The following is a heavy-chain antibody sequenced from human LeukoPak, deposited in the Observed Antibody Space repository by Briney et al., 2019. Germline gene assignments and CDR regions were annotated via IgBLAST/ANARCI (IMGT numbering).Heavy chain of an antibody. V-gene: IGHV4-38-2*02. Sequence: SETLSLTCTVSGYSISSGYYWGWIRQPPGKGLEWIGSIYHSGSTYYNPSLKSRVTISVDTSKNQFSLKLSSVTAADTAAYYCARVYIPGNGHLDYWGQGTLVTVSS. CDR3: ARVYIPGNGHLDY. J-gene: IGHJ4*02. D-gene: IGHD3-10*01. CDR2: IYHSGST. CDR1: GYSISSGYY.